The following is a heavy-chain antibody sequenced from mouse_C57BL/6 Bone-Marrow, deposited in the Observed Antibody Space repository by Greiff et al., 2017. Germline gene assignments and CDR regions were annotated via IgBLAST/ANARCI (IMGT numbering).Heavy chain of an antibody. CDR1: GYTFTSYG. CDR2: IYPRSGNT. CDR3: ARTLTRAY. J-gene: IGHJ3*01. V-gene: IGHV1-81*01. D-gene: IGHD2-12*01. Sequence: QVQLQQPGAELARPGASVKLSCKASGYTFTSYGISWVKQRTGQGLEWIGEIYPRSGNTYYTEKFKGKATLTADKSSSTAYMELRSLTSEDSAVYFCARTLTRAYWGQGTLVTVSA.